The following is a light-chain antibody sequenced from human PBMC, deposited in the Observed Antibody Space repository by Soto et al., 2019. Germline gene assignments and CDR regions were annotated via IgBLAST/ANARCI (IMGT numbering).Light chain of an antibody. V-gene: IGLV2-14*03. CDR3: SSYTTSNTRQIV. J-gene: IGLJ1*01. CDR1: SSDVGGYNY. Sequence: HSVLTQPASVSGSPGHSITISCTGTSSDVGGYNYVSWYQHHPGKAPKLIIYDVSNRPSGVSNRFSGSKSGNTASLTISGLQPEDEADYYCSSYTTSNTRQIVFGTGTKVTV. CDR2: DVS.